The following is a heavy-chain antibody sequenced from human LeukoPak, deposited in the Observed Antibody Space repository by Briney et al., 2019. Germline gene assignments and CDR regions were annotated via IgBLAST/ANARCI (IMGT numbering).Heavy chain of an antibody. CDR1: GFTFSSYS. CDR3: ARDLSSGWYPGYFDY. Sequence: GGSLRLSCAASGFTFSSYSMNWVRQAPGKGLEWASSISSSSYIYYADSVKGRFTISRDNAKNSLYLQMNSLRAEDTAVYYCARDLSSGWYPGYFDYWGQGTLVTVSS. J-gene: IGHJ4*02. CDR2: ISSSSYI. D-gene: IGHD6-19*01. V-gene: IGHV3-21*01.